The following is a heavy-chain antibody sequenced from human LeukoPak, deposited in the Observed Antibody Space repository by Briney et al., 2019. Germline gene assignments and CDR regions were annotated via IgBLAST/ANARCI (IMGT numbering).Heavy chain of an antibody. J-gene: IGHJ4*02. D-gene: IGHD5-18*01. CDR2: INPNSGGT. Sequence: ASVKVSCKASGYTFTGYYMHWVRQAPGQGLEWMGWINPNSGGTNYAQKFQGRVTMTRDTSISTAYMELSRLRSDGTAVYYCARDPRYSYGRTYYFDYWGQGTLVTVSS. CDR3: ARDPRYSYGRTYYFDY. V-gene: IGHV1-2*02. CDR1: GYTFTGYY.